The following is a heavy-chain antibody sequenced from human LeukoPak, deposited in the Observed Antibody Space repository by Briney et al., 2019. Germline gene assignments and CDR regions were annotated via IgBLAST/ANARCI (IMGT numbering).Heavy chain of an antibody. J-gene: IGHJ4*02. D-gene: IGHD2-15*01. CDR1: GFTFSSYS. Sequence: GGSLRLSCAASGFTFSSYSMNWVRQAPGKVLEWVSSISSSSSYIYYADSVKGRFTISRDNAKNSLYLQMNSLRAEDTAVYYCARDFSGYCSGGSCYWGQGTLVTVSS. CDR2: ISSSSSYI. V-gene: IGHV3-21*01. CDR3: ARDFSGYCSGGSCY.